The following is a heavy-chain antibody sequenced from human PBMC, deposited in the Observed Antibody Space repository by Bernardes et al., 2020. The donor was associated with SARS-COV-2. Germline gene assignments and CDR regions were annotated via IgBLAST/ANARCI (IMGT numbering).Heavy chain of an antibody. CDR1: GYTFTGFY. V-gene: IGHV1-2*02. Sequence: ASVKVSCKASGYTFTGFYIHWVRQAPGQGLEWMGWIKPHNGDTDYAPKFQGRVSMTRDTSISTAYMELSSLRSDDTAMYYCARDLQTWFDDSSGYPRDWGQGTLLTVSS. CDR2: IKPHNGDT. CDR3: ARDLQTWFDDSSGYPRD. D-gene: IGHD3-22*01. J-gene: IGHJ4*02.